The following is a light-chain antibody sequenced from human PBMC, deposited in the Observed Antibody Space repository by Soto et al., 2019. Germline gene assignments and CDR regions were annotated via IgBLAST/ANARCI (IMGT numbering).Light chain of an antibody. V-gene: IGKV3-20*01. J-gene: IGKJ4*01. CDR3: QQYGTSST. CDR1: QTVASNH. CDR2: GAS. Sequence: IVLTQSPSTLSLSPGERATLSCRASQTVASNHLAWYQQKPGQPPRLLIFGASRRAIGVPDRFSGSGSGTDFTLTISSLESEDFAVYYCQQYGTSSTFGGGTKVEI.